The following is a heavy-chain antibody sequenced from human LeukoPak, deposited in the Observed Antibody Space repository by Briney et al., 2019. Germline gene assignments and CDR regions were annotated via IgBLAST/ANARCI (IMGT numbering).Heavy chain of an antibody. D-gene: IGHD4-11*01. CDR2: IWYDGSNK. V-gene: IGHV3-33*08. CDR1: GFTVTSYG. J-gene: IGHJ4*02. Sequence: PGGSLRRSCAASGFTVTSYGMHWVRQAPGKGLEWVAVIWYDGSNKYYADSVRGRFTISRDNSKNTLYLQMNSLRAEDTAVYYCARDHYSLDYWGQGTLVTVSS. CDR3: ARDHYSLDY.